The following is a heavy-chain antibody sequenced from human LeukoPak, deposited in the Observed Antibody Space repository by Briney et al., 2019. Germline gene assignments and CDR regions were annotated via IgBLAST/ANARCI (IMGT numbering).Heavy chain of an antibody. D-gene: IGHD2-2*01. J-gene: IGHJ4*02. CDR1: GFTLRSYW. CDR3: ARDTASWHPYVDY. V-gene: IGHV3-74*01. Sequence: GGSLRLSCAASGFTLRSYWMHWFRQAPGERLVWVSRINSDGSIRSYADSVEGRFTISRDNAENTLYLQLNSLRVEDTAVYFCARDTASWHPYVDYWGQGTLVTVSS. CDR2: INSDGSIR.